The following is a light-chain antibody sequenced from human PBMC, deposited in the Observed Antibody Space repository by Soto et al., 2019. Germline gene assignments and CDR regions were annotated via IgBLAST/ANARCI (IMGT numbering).Light chain of an antibody. V-gene: IGKV1-39*01. CDR1: QNISIY. J-gene: IGKJ2*01. CDR3: QQSYSTPYT. Sequence: DIQMTQSPSSLSASVGDRVTITCRASQNISIYLNWYQQKPGKAPNLLIFAASGLQSGVPSRFSGGGSGTDFTLTISTLQREDFASYHCQQSYSTPYTFGLGNKLEIK. CDR2: AAS.